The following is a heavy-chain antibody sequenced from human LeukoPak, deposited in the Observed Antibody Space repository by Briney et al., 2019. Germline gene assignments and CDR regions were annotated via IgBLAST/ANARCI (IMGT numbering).Heavy chain of an antibody. CDR2: INADSSTI. J-gene: IGHJ4*02. CDR1: GFTFSTYN. V-gene: IGHV3-48*01. CDR3: VRDNSRGQSLGVIY. D-gene: IGHD3-22*01. Sequence: GGSLRLSCAASGFTFSTYNMNWVRQAPGQGLEWISYINADSSTIQYADSVRGRFTTSRDNAKNSLYLQMNSLRAEDTAVYYCVRDNSRGQSLGVIYWGQGSLVTVSS.